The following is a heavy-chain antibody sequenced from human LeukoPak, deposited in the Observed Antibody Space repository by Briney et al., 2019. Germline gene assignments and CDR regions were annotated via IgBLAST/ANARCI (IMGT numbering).Heavy chain of an antibody. CDR1: GFTFSSYG. V-gene: IGHV3-21*01. J-gene: IGHJ4*02. Sequence: NAGGSLRLSCAASGFTFSSYGMHWVRQAPGKGLEWVSSISSSSSYIYYADSVKGRFTISRDNAKNSLYLQMNSLRVEDTAVYYCARDPRTVRIWGQGTLVTVSS. CDR3: ARDPRTVRI. CDR2: ISSSSSYI. D-gene: IGHD1-1*01.